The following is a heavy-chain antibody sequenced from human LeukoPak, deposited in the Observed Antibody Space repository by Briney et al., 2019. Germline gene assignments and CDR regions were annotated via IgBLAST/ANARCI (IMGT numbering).Heavy chain of an antibody. CDR2: SGST. V-gene: IGHV4-38-2*02. J-gene: IGHJ5*02. Sequence: SETLSLTCTVSGYSISSGYYWGWIRQPPGKGLEWIGSGSTYYNPSLKSRVTISVDTSKNQFSLKLSSVTAADTAVYYCARGPSPAASVNWFDPWGQGTLVTVSS. D-gene: IGHD2-2*01. CDR1: GYSISSGYY. CDR3: ARGPSPAASVNWFDP.